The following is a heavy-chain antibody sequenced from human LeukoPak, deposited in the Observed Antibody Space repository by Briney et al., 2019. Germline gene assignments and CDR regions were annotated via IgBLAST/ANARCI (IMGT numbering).Heavy chain of an antibody. CDR2: ISGPGLTT. J-gene: IGHJ5*02. Sequence: GVSLRLSCAASGFTFDRYAMTWVRQAPGRGLEWVSTISGPGLTTYYADSVKGRFSISRDNSESTLYLQMSSLRVEDTAVFYCAKERGLIPTAGIGSWGQGTLVIVSS. CDR3: AKERGLIPTAGIGS. D-gene: IGHD6-25*01. CDR1: GFTFDRYA. V-gene: IGHV3-23*01.